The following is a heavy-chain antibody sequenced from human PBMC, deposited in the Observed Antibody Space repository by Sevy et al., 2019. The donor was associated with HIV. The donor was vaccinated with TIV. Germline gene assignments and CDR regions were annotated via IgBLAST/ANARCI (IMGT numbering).Heavy chain of an antibody. J-gene: IGHJ4*02. CDR2: INQDGSEK. V-gene: IGHV3-7*01. CDR1: GFTFSSYW. D-gene: IGHD3-16*01. CDR3: ARDSKADYNYGLEEMMAH. Sequence: GGSLRLSCAASGFTFSSYWMSWVRQAPGKGLEWVANINQDGSEKHYGDSVKGRVTISRDSSKNSLFLQVHSLRVEDTAVYYCARDSKADYNYGLEEMMAHWGQGTLVTVSS.